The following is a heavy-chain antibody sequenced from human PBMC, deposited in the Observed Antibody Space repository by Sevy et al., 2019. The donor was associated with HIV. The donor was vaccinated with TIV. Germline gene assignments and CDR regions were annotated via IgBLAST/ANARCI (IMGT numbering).Heavy chain of an antibody. CDR1: GGTFSSYA. V-gene: IGHV1-69*13. CDR3: ARDHKRREISYGMDV. D-gene: IGHD3-16*02. J-gene: IGHJ6*02. Sequence: ASVKVSCKASGGTFSSYAISWVRQAPGQGLEWMGGIIPIFGTANYAQKFQGRVTITADESTSKAYMELSSLRSEDTAVYYCARDHKRREISYGMDVWGQGTTVTVSS. CDR2: IIPIFGTA.